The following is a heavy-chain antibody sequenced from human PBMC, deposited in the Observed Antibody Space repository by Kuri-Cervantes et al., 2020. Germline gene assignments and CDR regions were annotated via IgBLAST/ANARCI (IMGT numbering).Heavy chain of an antibody. V-gene: IGHV1-69*05. J-gene: IGHJ6*03. Sequence: SVKVSCKASGGTFSSYAISWVRQAPGQGLEWMGGIIPIFGTANYAQKLQGRVTMTTDTSTSTAYMELRSLRSDDTAVYYCARSSGWLWGVISYYYMDVWGKGTTVTVSS. D-gene: IGHD6-19*01. CDR1: GGTFSSYA. CDR3: ARSSGWLWGVISYYYMDV. CDR2: IIPIFGTA.